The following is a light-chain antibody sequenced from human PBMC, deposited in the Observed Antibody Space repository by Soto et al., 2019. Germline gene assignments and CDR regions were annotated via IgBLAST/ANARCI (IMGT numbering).Light chain of an antibody. J-gene: IGLJ1*01. Sequence: QSALTQPASVSGSPGQSIAISCTGTSGDIGAYNYVSWYQQHPGKVPKLIIYEVSNRPSGVSSRFSDSKSGDTASLTISWLQAEDEADYYCLSYTSSTTLVFGPGTKVTVL. CDR3: LSYTSSTTLV. CDR2: EVS. V-gene: IGLV2-14*01. CDR1: SGDIGAYNY.